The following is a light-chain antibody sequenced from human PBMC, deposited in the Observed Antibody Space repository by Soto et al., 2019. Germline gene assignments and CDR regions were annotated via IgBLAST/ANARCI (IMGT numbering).Light chain of an antibody. V-gene: IGKV1-5*03. CDR3: QHYNSYSEA. CDR1: QTISSW. Sequence: DIQMTQSPSTLSGSVGDRVTITCRASQTISSWLAWYQQKPGKAPKLRIYKASTLKSGVPSRFSGSGSGTEFTLTISSLQTDDFAHYYCQHYNSYSEAFGQGTKVDLK. J-gene: IGKJ1*01. CDR2: KAS.